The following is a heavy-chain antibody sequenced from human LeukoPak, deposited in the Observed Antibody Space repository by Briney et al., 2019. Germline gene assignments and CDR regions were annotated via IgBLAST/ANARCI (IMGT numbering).Heavy chain of an antibody. V-gene: IGHV5-51*01. Sequence: GESLKISCEGSGYRFANFWIGWVRQMPGKGLEWMGIVYPGDFDTRYNPSFQGQVTISADKSISTAYPQWSSLKASDTAVYYCAAGYMVRGAIGSFDYWGQGTLVTVSS. J-gene: IGHJ4*02. D-gene: IGHD3-10*01. CDR3: AAGYMVRGAIGSFDY. CDR1: GYRFANFW. CDR2: VYPGDFDT.